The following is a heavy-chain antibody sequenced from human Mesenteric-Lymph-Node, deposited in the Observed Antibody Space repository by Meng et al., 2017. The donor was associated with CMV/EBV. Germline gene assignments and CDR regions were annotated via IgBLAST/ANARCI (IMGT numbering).Heavy chain of an antibody. CDR1: GGTFSSYA. Sequence: SVKVSCKASGGTFSSYAISWVRQAPGQGLEWMGGIIPIFGTANYAQKFQGRVTITTDESTSTAYMELRSLRSDDTAVYYCARVDVGAKLYDAFDIWGQGTMVTVSS. J-gene: IGHJ3*02. V-gene: IGHV1-69*05. D-gene: IGHD1-26*01. CDR2: IIPIFGTA. CDR3: ARVDVGAKLYDAFDI.